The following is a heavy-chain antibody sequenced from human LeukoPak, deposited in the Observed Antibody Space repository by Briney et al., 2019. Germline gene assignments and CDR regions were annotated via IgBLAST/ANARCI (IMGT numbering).Heavy chain of an antibody. J-gene: IGHJ4*02. CDR1: GDSIGSYY. CDR2: SYYSGST. D-gene: IGHD3-10*01. Sequence: SETLSLTCTLSGDSIGSYYWNWIRQPPGKGLEWIGKSYYSGSTNYNPYLKSRVTISIDTSKNQFSLKLTSVTAADTAVYYCARDPGGSGDYYNIFDHWGPGTLVTVSS. V-gene: IGHV4-59*01. CDR3: ARDPGGSGDYYNIFDH.